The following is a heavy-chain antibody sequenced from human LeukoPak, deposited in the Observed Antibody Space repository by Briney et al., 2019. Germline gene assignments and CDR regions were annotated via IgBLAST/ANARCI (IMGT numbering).Heavy chain of an antibody. D-gene: IGHD3-22*01. CDR3: ASYKTYYDSSGNPFDY. CDR2: INHSGST. Sequence: SETLSLTCAVYGGSFSGYYWSWIRQPPGKGLEWIGEINHSGSTNYNPSLKNRVTISVDTSKNQFSLKLSSVTAADTAVYYCASYKTYYDSSGNPFDYWGQGTLVTVSS. CDR1: GGSFSGYY. V-gene: IGHV4-34*01. J-gene: IGHJ4*02.